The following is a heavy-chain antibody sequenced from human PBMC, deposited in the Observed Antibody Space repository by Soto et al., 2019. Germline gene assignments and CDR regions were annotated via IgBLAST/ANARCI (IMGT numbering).Heavy chain of an antibody. CDR3: AVRSAYYSYYGMDV. CDR2: INHSGST. V-gene: IGHV4-34*01. D-gene: IGHD3-10*01. J-gene: IGHJ6*02. CDR1: GGSFCGYY. Sequence: SDSLSITCAVYGGSFCGYYLGWFRQPPGKGLEWIGEINHSGSTNYNPSLKSRVTISVDTSKNQFSLKLSSVTAADTAVYYCAVRSAYYSYYGMDVWCQGTTVTVSS.